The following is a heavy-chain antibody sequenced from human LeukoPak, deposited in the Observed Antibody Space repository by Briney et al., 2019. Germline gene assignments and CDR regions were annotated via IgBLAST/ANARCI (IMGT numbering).Heavy chain of an antibody. V-gene: IGHV3-30-3*01. CDR2: LSYGGTNK. CDR3: ARDRSGYANDAFDF. Sequence: GGSLRLSCAASGFTFSDYAMHWVRQAPGKGLEWVAVLSYGGTNKYYADSVKGRFTISRDNYKNTMFLQMNSLRAEDTAVYHCARDRSGYANDAFDFWGQGTMVTVSS. D-gene: IGHD3-3*01. J-gene: IGHJ3*01. CDR1: GFTFSDYA.